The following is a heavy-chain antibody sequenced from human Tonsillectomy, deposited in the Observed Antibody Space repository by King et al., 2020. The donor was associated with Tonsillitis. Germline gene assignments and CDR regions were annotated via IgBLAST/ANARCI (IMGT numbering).Heavy chain of an antibody. Sequence: QLVQSGGGLVQPGGSLRLSCAASGFTFIDFAMTWVRQAPGKGLEWVSSISGDSTKTYFADSVRGRFTISRDNSKNTLFLQLNSLRAEDTALYYCAKDGGGYQILYPYYFDYWGQGTLVTVSS. CDR2: ISGDSTKT. CDR1: GFTFIDFA. V-gene: IGHV3-23*04. D-gene: IGHD3-16*02. J-gene: IGHJ4*02. CDR3: AKDGGGYQILYPYYFDY.